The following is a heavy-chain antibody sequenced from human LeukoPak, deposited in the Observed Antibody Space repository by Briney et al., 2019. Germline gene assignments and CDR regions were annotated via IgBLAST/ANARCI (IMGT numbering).Heavy chain of an antibody. CDR2: ISGSGGST. CDR3: AKSSGDFWSGNYYYYYMDV. V-gene: IGHV3-23*01. D-gene: IGHD3-3*01. CDR1: GFTFSSHA. Sequence: GGSLRLSCAASGFTFSSHAMSWVRQAAGKGLEWVSVISGSGGSTYYADSVKGRFTISRDNSKNTVYLQMNSLRAEDTAVYYCAKSSGDFWSGNYYYYYMDVWGKGTTVTASS. J-gene: IGHJ6*03.